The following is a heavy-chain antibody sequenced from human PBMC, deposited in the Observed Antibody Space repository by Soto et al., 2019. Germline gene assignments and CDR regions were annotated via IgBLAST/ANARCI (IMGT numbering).Heavy chain of an antibody. J-gene: IGHJ4*02. D-gene: IGHD3-22*01. CDR2: IWYDGSNK. CDR3: ARGWLFSHFDY. CDR1: GFTFSSYG. V-gene: IGHV3-33*01. Sequence: QVQLVESGGGVVQPGRSLRLSCAASGFTFSSYGMHWVRQAPGKGLEWVAVIWYDGSNKYYADSVKGRFTISRDNSNNTRYLHMNSLRAEDTAVYYCARGWLFSHFDYWGKGTMVTVSS.